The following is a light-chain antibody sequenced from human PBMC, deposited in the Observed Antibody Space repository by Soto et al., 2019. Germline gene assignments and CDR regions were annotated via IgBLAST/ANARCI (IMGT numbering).Light chain of an antibody. J-gene: IGLJ1*01. CDR2: GST. CDR1: SSNIGSNT. V-gene: IGLV1-40*01. CDR3: QSYDSSLSGYV. Sequence: QSVLAQPPSASGTPGQRVTISCSGSSSNIGSNTVNWYQHLPGAAPKLLIYGSTNRPSGVPGRFSGSKSGTSASLAITGLQAEDEADYYCQSYDSSLSGYVFGAGTKVTVL.